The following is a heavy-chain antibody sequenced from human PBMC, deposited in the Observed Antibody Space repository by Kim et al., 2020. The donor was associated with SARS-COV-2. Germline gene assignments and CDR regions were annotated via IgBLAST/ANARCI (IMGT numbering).Heavy chain of an antibody. Sequence: SLKGRFTISRDNSKNTLYLQMNSLRAEDTAVYYCAKVASSSGWYRNWFDPWGQGTLVTVSS. V-gene: IGHV3-23*01. CDR3: AKVASSSGWYRNWFDP. J-gene: IGHJ5*02. D-gene: IGHD6-19*01.